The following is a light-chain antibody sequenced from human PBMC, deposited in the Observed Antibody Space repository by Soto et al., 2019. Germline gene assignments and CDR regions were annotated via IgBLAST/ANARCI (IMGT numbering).Light chain of an antibody. V-gene: IGLV4-60*02. J-gene: IGLJ3*02. CDR3: ETWDSNTHTV. CDR2: LEGSGSY. CDR1: SGNSSYI. Sequence: QSVLTQSSSASASLGSSVKLTCTLSSGNSSYIIAWHQQQPGKAPRYLMKLEGSGSYNKGSGVPDRFSGSSSGADRYLTISKLQFEDEADYYCETWDSNTHTVFCGGTELTVL.